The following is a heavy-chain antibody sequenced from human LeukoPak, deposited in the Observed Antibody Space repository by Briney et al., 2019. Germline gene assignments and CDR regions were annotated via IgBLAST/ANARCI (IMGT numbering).Heavy chain of an antibody. D-gene: IGHD4-11*01. J-gene: IGHJ6*02. CDR3: AREPTTVTGYYYYGMDV. CDR1: GGSISSGGYY. Sequence: SQTLSLTCTVSGGSISSGGYYWSWIRQHPGKGLEWIGYIYYSGSTNYNPSLKSRVTISVDTSKNQFSLKLSSVTAADTAVYYCAREPTTVTGYYYYGMDVWGQGTTVTVSS. V-gene: IGHV4-31*03. CDR2: IYYSGST.